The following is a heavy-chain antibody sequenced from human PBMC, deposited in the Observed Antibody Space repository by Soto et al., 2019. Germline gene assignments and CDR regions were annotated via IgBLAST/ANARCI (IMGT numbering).Heavy chain of an antibody. CDR3: ARDGPLAGSTWYYFDY. V-gene: IGHV4-30-2*01. CDR2: IFHSGNT. CDR1: GGSISSGGYS. J-gene: IGHJ4*02. D-gene: IGHD6-13*01. Sequence: QLQLQESGSGLVKPSQTLSLTCAVSGGSISSGGYSWSWIRQPPGKGLEWIGYIFHSGNTYYNPSLKSRVTISLDRSKNQFSLNLSAVTAADTAVYYCARDGPLAGSTWYYFDYWGRGTLVTVSS.